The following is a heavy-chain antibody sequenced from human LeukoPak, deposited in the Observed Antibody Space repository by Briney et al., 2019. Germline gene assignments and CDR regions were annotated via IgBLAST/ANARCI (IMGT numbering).Heavy chain of an antibody. CDR2: IYTSGST. CDR3: ARGADGYNPGYFDY. Sequence: SETLSLTCTVSGGSISSYYCGWIRQPAGKGLEWIGRIYTSGSTNYNPSLKSRVTMSVDTSKNQFSLKLSSVTAADTAVYYCARGADGYNPGYFDYWGQGTLVTVSS. CDR1: GGSISSYY. V-gene: IGHV4-4*07. D-gene: IGHD5-24*01. J-gene: IGHJ4*02.